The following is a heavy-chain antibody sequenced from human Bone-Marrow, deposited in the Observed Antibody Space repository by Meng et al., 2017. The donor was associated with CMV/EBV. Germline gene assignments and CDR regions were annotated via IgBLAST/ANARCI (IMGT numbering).Heavy chain of an antibody. J-gene: IGHJ4*02. D-gene: IGHD3-16*01. CDR3: AAGGGFDF. CDR2: ISSSSSYI. CDR1: GFTFSSYS. V-gene: IGHV3-21*04. Sequence: GESLKISCAASGFTFSSYSMNWVRQAPGKGLEWVSSISSSSSYIYYADSVKGRFTISRDNAKNSLYLQMNSLRAEDTATYYCAAGGGFDFWGQGALVTVSS.